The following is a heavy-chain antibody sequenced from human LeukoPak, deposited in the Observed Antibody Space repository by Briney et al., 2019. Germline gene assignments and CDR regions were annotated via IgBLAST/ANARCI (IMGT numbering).Heavy chain of an antibody. CDR3: AKDEQMTTFDH. CDR2: ISYDGSNE. D-gene: IGHD4-17*01. CDR1: GFTFTTYG. V-gene: IGHV3-30*18. Sequence: GGSLRLSCAVSGFTFTTYGMHWVRQAPGKGLEWVAIISYDGSNEYYADSVKGRFTISRDNSKNTLYLQLNSLRAEDTAVYYCAKDEQMTTFDHWGQGTLVTVSS. J-gene: IGHJ4*02.